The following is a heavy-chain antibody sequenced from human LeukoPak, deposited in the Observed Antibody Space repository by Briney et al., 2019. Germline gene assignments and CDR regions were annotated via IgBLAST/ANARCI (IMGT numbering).Heavy chain of an antibody. J-gene: IGHJ4*02. V-gene: IGHV3-33*01. CDR2: IWYDGSNK. D-gene: IGHD3-22*01. Sequence: PGGSLRLSCAASGFTFSSYGMHWVRQAPGKGLEWVAVIWYDGSNKYYADSVKGRFTISRDNSKNTLYLQMNSLRAEDTAVYYCARDLRFPNYDSSGYYYGYWGQGTLVTVSS. CDR3: ARDLRFPNYDSSGYYYGY. CDR1: GFTFSSYG.